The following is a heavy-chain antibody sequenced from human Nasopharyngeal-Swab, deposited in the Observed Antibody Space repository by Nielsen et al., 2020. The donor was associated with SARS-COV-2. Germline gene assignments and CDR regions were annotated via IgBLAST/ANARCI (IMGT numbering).Heavy chain of an antibody. J-gene: IGHJ6*02. D-gene: IGHD3-9*01. Sequence: WIRQPPGKGLEWVAVISYDGSNKYYADSVKGRFTISRDNSKNTLYLQMNSLRAEDTAVYYCARVRFDRLSYYGMDVWGQGTTVTVSS. CDR3: ARVRFDRLSYYGMDV. CDR2: ISYDGSNK. V-gene: IGHV3-30*03.